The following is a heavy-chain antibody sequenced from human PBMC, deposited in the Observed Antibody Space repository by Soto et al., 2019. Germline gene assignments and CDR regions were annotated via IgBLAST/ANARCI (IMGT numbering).Heavy chain of an antibody. CDR1: GYTFTSYG. CDR2: ISAYNGST. J-gene: IGHJ4*02. CDR3: ACWGVGATADYFDY. V-gene: IGHV1-18*01. D-gene: IGHD1-26*01. Sequence: ASVKVSCKASGYTFTSYGISWVRQAPGQGLEWMGWISAYNGSTNYAQKLQGRVTMTTDTSTSTAYMELRSLRSDDTAVYYCACWGVGATADYFDYWGQGTRVTVSS.